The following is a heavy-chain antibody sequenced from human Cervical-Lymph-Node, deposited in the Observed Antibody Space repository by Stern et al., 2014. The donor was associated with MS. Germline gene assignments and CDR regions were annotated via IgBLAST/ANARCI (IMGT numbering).Heavy chain of an antibody. D-gene: IGHD6-19*01. J-gene: IGHJ4*02. V-gene: IGHV3-33*01. Sequence: VQLVESGGGVVQPGRSLRLSCAASGFTFSSYGMHWVRQAPGKGLEWVAVIWYDGSNKYYADSVKGRFTISRDNSKKTLYLQMNSLRVEDTAVYYCARFGSDWSVDYWGQGTLVTVSS. CDR1: GFTFSSYG. CDR3: ARFGSDWSVDY. CDR2: IWYDGSNK.